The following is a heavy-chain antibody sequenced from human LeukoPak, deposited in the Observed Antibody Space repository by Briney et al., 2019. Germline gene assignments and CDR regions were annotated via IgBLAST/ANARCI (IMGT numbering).Heavy chain of an antibody. D-gene: IGHD3-3*01. CDR3: AGGIFGVVINAFHI. J-gene: IGHJ3*02. Sequence: SETLSLTCTVPGGSISRYHWCWIRQPPGKGLEWIGDTYNSGSTNYNPSLKSRVTISVDTSKNQFSLKLTSVTAADTAVYYCAGGIFGVVINAFHIWGQGTMVTVSS. CDR1: GGSISRYH. CDR2: TYNSGST. V-gene: IGHV4-59*01.